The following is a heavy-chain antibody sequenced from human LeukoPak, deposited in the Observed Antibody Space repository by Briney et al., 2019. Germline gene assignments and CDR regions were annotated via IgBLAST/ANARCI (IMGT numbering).Heavy chain of an antibody. D-gene: IGHD3-10*01. J-gene: IGHJ4*02. V-gene: IGHV1-46*01. CDR2: INPSGGST. Sequence: ASVKVSCKASGYTFTSYYMHWVRQAPGQGLEWMGIINPSGGSTSYAQKFQGRVTMTRDTSTSTVYMELSSLRSEDTAVYYCARGMVRTLGEPDHYTPDWGQGTLVTVSS. CDR1: GYTFTSYY. CDR3: ARGMVRTLGEPDHYTPD.